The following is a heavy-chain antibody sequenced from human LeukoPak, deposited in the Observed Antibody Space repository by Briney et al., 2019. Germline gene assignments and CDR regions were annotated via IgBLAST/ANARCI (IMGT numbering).Heavy chain of an antibody. CDR1: GFTFSSYA. D-gene: IGHD1-14*01. V-gene: IGHV3-21*01. CDR3: AGDRSTNPYYFDY. CDR2: ISSSSSYI. J-gene: IGHJ4*02. Sequence: GGSLRLSCAASGFTFSSYAMSWVRQAPGKGLEWVSSISSSSSYIYYADSVKGRFTISRDNAKNSLYLQMNSLRAEDTAVYYCAGDRSTNPYYFDYWGQGTLVTVSS.